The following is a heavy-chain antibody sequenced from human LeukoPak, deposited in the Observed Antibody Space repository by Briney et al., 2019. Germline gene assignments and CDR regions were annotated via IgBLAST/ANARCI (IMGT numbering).Heavy chain of an antibody. Sequence: ASVKVSCKASGYTFTRYALHWARQAPGQRLELMGWINAGNGNTKYSQTFQGRVTITRDTSASTAYMELSSLRSEDTAVYYCARALRYCSSTSCYYYYYGMDVWGQGTTVTVSS. CDR1: GYTFTRYA. CDR2: INAGNGNT. J-gene: IGHJ6*02. D-gene: IGHD2-2*01. V-gene: IGHV1-3*01. CDR3: ARALRYCSSTSCYYYYYGMDV.